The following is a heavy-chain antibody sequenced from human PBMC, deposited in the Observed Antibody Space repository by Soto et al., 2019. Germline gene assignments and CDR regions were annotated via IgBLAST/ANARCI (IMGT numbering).Heavy chain of an antibody. J-gene: IGHJ5*02. D-gene: IGHD2-15*01. CDR2: IYYSGST. V-gene: IGHV4-39*01. CDR1: GGSISSSSYY. Sequence: PSETLSLTSTVSGGSISSSSYYWGWIRQPPGKGLEWIGSIYYSGSTYYNPSLKSRVTISVDTSKNQFSLKLSSVTAADTAVYYCARQDIVVVVAATAGDWFDPWGQGTLVTVSS. CDR3: ARQDIVVVVAATAGDWFDP.